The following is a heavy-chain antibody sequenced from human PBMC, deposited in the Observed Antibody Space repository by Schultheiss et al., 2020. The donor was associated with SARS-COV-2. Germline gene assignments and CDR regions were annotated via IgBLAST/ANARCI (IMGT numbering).Heavy chain of an antibody. Sequence: SQTLSLTCAVYGGSFSGYYWSWIRQPPGKGLEWIGSIYHSGSTYYNPSLKSRVTISVDTSKNQFSLKLSSVTAADTAVYYCARDGAIQFGELPYNWFDPWGQGTLVTVSS. CDR3: ARDGAIQFGELPYNWFDP. V-gene: IGHV4-34*01. J-gene: IGHJ5*02. D-gene: IGHD3-10*01. CDR2: IYHSGST. CDR1: GGSFSGYY.